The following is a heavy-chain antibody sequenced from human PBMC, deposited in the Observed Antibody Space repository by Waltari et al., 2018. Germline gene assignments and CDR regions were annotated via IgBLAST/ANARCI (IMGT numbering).Heavy chain of an antibody. CDR1: GASVASAAHY. Sequence: QVRLRESGPGLVKPSETLSLTCAVSGASVASAAHYLGWIRQSPERGLEWIGTRYFTGTTHYNPSLRSRVTISADTSRDQFSLRVNSVTAADTAVYYCAGTDLHTKIAFDSWGQGTQVTVSA. D-gene: IGHD2-21*01. CDR2: RYFTGTT. V-gene: IGHV4-39*01. CDR3: AGTDLHTKIAFDS. J-gene: IGHJ4*02.